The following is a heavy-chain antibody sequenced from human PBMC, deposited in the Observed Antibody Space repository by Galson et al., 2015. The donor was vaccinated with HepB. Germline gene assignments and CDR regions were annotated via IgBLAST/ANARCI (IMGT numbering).Heavy chain of an antibody. CDR1: GFTFSSYE. V-gene: IGHV3-48*03. CDR3: ARVRGRGFGEFLDAFDI. CDR2: ISSSGSTI. Sequence: SLRLSCATSGFTFSSYEMNWVRQAPGKGLEWVSYISSSGSTISYADSVKGRFTNSRDNAKNSLSLQMNSLRAEDTAVYYCARVRGRGFGEFLDAFDIWGQGTMVTVSS. D-gene: IGHD3-10*01. J-gene: IGHJ3*02.